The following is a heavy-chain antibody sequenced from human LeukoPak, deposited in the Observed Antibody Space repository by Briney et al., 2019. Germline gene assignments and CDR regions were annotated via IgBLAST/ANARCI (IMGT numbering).Heavy chain of an antibody. J-gene: IGHJ5*02. V-gene: IGHV4-59*08. CDR3: AVGIVGNWFGP. Sequence: SETLSLTCTVSGGSISSYYWSWVRQPPGKGLEWIGYIYYSGSTNYNPSLKSRVTISVDTSKNQFSLKLSSVTAADTAVYYCAVGIVGNWFGPWGQGTLVTVSS. CDR2: IYYSGST. CDR1: GGSISSYY. D-gene: IGHD3-22*01.